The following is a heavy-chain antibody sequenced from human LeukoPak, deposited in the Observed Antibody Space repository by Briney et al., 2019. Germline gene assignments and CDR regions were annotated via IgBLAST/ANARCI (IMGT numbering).Heavy chain of an antibody. CDR1: GYTFTGYY. J-gene: IGHJ4*02. CDR3: ARSNFWSGRGYF. D-gene: IGHD3-3*01. V-gene: IGHV1-2*02. Sequence: ASVKVSCKASGYTFTGYYMHWVRQAPGQGLEWMGWINPNSGGTNYAQKFQGRVTMTRDTSISTAYMELSRLRSDDTAVYYCARSNFWSGRGYFRGQGTLVTVSS. CDR2: INPNSGGT.